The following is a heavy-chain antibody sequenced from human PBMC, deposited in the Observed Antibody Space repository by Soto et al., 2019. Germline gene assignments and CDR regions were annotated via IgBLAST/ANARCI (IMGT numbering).Heavy chain of an antibody. V-gene: IGHV1-2*02. D-gene: IGHD3-10*01. CDR1: GYTFTAYY. J-gene: IGHJ6*02. Sequence: QVQLVQSGAEVKEPGDSVRVSCEASGYTFTAYYIHWVRQAPGQGLEWMGWINTKFGDTTYAQDFQCRVSMTRDMSISTVYLELSRLTSADTAIYYCPSNMDYYYGPGSGNGHGFWGQGTAVTVFS. CDR3: PSNMDYYYGPGSGNGHGF. CDR2: INTKFGDT.